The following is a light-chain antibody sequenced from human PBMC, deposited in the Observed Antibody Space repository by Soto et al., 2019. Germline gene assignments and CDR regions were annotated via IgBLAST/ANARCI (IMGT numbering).Light chain of an antibody. J-gene: IGLJ1*01. CDR2: EVS. Sequence: QSALTQPASVSGSPGQSITISCTGTSSDVGGHNSVSWYQQHPGKAPKLMIYEVSNRPSGVSNRFSGSKSGNTASLTISGLQAEDEADYYCSSYTSSTPDVFGTGTKVTVL. V-gene: IGLV2-14*01. CDR1: SSDVGGHNS. CDR3: SSYTSSTPDV.